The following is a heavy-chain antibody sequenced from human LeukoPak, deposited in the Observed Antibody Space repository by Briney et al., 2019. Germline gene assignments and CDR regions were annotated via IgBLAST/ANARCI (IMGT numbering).Heavy chain of an antibody. D-gene: IGHD6-13*01. CDR3: ARVRTRRYSSSWYWFDP. CDR2: MNPNSGNT. J-gene: IGHJ5*02. Sequence: ASVKVSCKASGYTFTSYDINWVRQAPGQGLEWMGWMNPNSGNTGYAQKFQGRVTMTRNTSISTAYMELSSLRSEDTAVYYCARVRTRRYSSSWYWFDPWGQGTLVTVSS. CDR1: GYTFTSYD. V-gene: IGHV1-8*01.